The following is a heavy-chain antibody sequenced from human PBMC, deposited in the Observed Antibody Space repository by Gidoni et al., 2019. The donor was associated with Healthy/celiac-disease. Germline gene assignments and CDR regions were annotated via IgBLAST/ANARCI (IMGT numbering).Heavy chain of an antibody. CDR2: IDWDDDK. Sequence: QVTLRESGPALVQPTQILTLTCPFSGFSLSTSGLCVGWIRQPPGKALEWLARIDWDDDKYYSTSLKTRLTISKDTSKNQVVLTMTNMDPVDTATYYCARIFRHDFWSDSDVVTASSWGGAFDIWGQGTMVTVSS. V-gene: IGHV2-70*15. CDR3: ARIFRHDFWSDSDVVTASSWGGAFDI. CDR1: GFSLSTSGLC. D-gene: IGHD3-3*01. J-gene: IGHJ3*02.